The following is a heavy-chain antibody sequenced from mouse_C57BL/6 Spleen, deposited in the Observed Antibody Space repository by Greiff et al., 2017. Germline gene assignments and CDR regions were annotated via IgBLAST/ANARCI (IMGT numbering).Heavy chain of an antibody. J-gene: IGHJ4*01. CDR2: ISYDGSN. CDR3: ARVNYAMDY. CDR1: GYSITSGYY. Sequence: EVKLMESGPGLVKPSQSLSLTCSVTGYSITSGYYWNWIRQFPGNKLEWMGYISYDGSNNYNPSLKNRISITRDTSKNQFFLKLNSVTIEDTATYYCARVNYAMDYWGQGTSVTVSS. V-gene: IGHV3-6*01.